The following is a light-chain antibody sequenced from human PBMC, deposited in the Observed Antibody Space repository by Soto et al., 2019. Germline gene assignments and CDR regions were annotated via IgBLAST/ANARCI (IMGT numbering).Light chain of an antibody. Sequence: DIVLTQSPATLSLSPGERATLSCRASQSVNNYLAWYQQKPGQAPRLLIYDAFNRATGIPPRFSGSGSGTDFTLTIGSLEPEDFAVYYCQHRYNWPPLTFGGGTKVEIK. J-gene: IGKJ4*01. CDR3: QHRYNWPPLT. CDR2: DAF. CDR1: QSVNNY. V-gene: IGKV3-11*01.